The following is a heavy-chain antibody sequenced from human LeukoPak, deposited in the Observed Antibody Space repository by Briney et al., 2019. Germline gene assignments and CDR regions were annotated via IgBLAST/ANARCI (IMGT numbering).Heavy chain of an antibody. J-gene: IGHJ3*02. CDR1: GFTFSSYA. CDR2: ISYDGSNK. D-gene: IGHD1-26*01. V-gene: IGHV3-30*04. CDR3: EVVGATAFVI. Sequence: PGRSLRLSCAASGFTFSSYAMHWVRQAPGKGLEWVAVISYDGSNKYYADSVKGRFTISRDNSKNTLYLQMNSLRAEDTAVYYCEVVGATAFVIWVQGTKV.